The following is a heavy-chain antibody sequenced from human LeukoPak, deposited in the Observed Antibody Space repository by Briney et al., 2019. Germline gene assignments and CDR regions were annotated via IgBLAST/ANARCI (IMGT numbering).Heavy chain of an antibody. CDR3: AMKAVPRPRLYDAFDF. J-gene: IGHJ3*01. V-gene: IGHV3-7*03. D-gene: IGHD2-2*02. CDR1: GFTFSSYW. CDR2: IKQDGSEK. Sequence: GGSLRLSCAASGFTFSSYWMSWVRQAPGKGLEWVANIKQDGSEKYYVDSVKGRFTISRDNAKNTLYLQMNSLRADDTAVYYCAMKAVPRPRLYDAFDFWGQGTVVTVSS.